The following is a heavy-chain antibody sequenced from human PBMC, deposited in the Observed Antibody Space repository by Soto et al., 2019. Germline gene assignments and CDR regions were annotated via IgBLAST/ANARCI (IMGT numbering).Heavy chain of an antibody. J-gene: IGHJ5*02. CDR1: GFTFSNFA. V-gene: IGHV3-9*01. CDR3: AKAYSSSWDLNPSNNWFDP. D-gene: IGHD6-13*01. Sequence: GGSLRLSCVASGFTFSNFAMAWVRQAPGKGLEWVSGISWNSGSIGYADSVKGRFTISRDNAKNSLYLQMNSLRAEDTALYYCAKAYSSSWDLNPSNNWFDPWGQGTLVTVSS. CDR2: ISWNSGSI.